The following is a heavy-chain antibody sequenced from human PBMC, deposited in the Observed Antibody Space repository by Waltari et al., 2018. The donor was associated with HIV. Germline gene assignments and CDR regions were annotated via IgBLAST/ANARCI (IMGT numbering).Heavy chain of an antibody. CDR2: IYYSGSP. J-gene: IGHJ6*02. CDR1: GGSISSYY. D-gene: IGHD3-16*02. CDR3: ARGGAFGGVIARPYYYYGMDV. Sequence: QVQLQESGPGLVKPSETLSLTCTVSGGSISSYYWSWIRQPPGKGLEWIGYIYYSGSPNYNPPPKSRFTISVDTSKNQFSLKLSSVTAADTAVYYCARGGAFGGVIARPYYYYGMDVWGQGTTLTVSS. V-gene: IGHV4-59*01.